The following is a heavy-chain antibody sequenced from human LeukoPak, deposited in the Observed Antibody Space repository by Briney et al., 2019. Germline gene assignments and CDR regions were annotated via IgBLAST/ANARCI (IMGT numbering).Heavy chain of an antibody. D-gene: IGHD6-19*01. CDR1: GGSTSSSSYH. J-gene: IGHJ4*02. V-gene: IGHV4-39*01. CDR3: ARHFASGWETDY. CDR2: IYFTGNT. Sequence: SETLSLTCSVSGGSTSSSSYHWGWIRQPPGKGLEWIGMIYFTGNTYYNPSLKSRVTFSLDTSKNQFSLKLTSVTAADTAIYYCARHFASGWETDYWGQGTLVTVSS.